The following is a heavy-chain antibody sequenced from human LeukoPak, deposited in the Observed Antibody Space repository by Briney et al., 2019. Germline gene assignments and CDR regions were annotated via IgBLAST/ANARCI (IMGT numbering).Heavy chain of an antibody. V-gene: IGHV4-34*01. CDR1: GGSFTGYY. CDR2: INHSGST. Sequence: PSETLSLTCAVYGGSFTGYYWSWIRQPPGKGLEWNGEINHSGSTNYNPPLNSRVTISVDTSKNQFSLKLSSVTAADTAVYYCARGPRYSGYDLNYWGQGTLVTVSS. D-gene: IGHD5-12*01. J-gene: IGHJ4*02. CDR3: ARGPRYSGYDLNY.